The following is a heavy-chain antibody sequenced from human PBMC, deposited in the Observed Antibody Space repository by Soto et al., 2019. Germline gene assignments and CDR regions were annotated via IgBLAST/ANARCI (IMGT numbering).Heavy chain of an antibody. V-gene: IGHV3-23*01. CDR2: ITASSGAT. CDR1: GFTFSNYG. D-gene: IGHD1-1*01. CDR3: AKNRGERLQ. J-gene: IGHJ4*02. Sequence: EVQLLESGGGLVQPGGSLRLSCGASGFTFSNYGMSWVRQAPGKGLEWVSSITASSGATYYSDSVKGRFTISRDSSEKTLYLQMNSLRVDDTAIFFCAKNRGERLQWGQGPLVTVSS.